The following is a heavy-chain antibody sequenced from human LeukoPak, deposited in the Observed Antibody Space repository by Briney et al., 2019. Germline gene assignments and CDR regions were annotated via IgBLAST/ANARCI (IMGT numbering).Heavy chain of an antibody. D-gene: IGHD1-14*01. J-gene: IGHJ1*01. CDR1: GYTFTDFS. Sequence: ASVKVSCKASGYTFTDFSFIWVRQAPGQGLEWMGWVSTYNGDTDYAKKFQDRVTMTTESSTQTTFMELRNLRSDDTAVYYCARAESMALYFLYWGQGTLASVSS. CDR2: VSTYNGDT. V-gene: IGHV1-18*01. CDR3: ARAESMALYFLY.